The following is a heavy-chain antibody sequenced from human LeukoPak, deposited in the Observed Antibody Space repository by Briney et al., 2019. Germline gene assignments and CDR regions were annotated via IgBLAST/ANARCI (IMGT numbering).Heavy chain of an antibody. Sequence: SETLSLTCTVSGGSISSYYWSWIRQPAGKGLEWIGRIYTSRSTNYNPSLKSRVTMSVDTSKNQFSLKLSSVTAADTAVYYCARRRGYSGYDSPLRAFDIWGQGTMVTVSS. J-gene: IGHJ3*02. CDR2: IYTSRST. D-gene: IGHD5-12*01. CDR3: ARRRGYSGYDSPLRAFDI. V-gene: IGHV4-4*07. CDR1: GGSISSYY.